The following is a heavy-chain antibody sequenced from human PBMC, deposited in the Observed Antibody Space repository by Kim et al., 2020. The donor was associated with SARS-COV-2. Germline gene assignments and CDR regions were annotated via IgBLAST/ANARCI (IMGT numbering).Heavy chain of an antibody. Sequence: SETLSLTCTVSGGSISSSSYYWGWIRQPPGKGLEWIGSIYYSGSTYYNPSLKSRVTISVDTSKNQFSLKLSSVTAADTAVYYCARDPILTVNYGMDVWGQGTTVTVSS. J-gene: IGHJ6*02. CDR1: GGSISSSSYY. D-gene: IGHD3-9*01. CDR2: IYYSGST. CDR3: ARDPILTVNYGMDV. V-gene: IGHV4-39*07.